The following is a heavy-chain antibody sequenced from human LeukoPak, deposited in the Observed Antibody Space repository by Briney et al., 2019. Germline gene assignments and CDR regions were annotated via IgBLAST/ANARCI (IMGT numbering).Heavy chain of an antibody. D-gene: IGHD2-2*01. J-gene: IGHJ5*02. CDR2: ISVYNGNT. CDR3: ARARMVGVPAAPYWFDP. Sequence: AASVKVSCKASGYTFTSYGISCVRQAPGQGLEWMGWISVYNGNTNYAQKVQGRVTMTTDTSTSTAHMELRSLRSDDTAVYYCARARMVGVPAAPYWFDPWGQGTLVTVSS. CDR1: GYTFTSYG. V-gene: IGHV1-18*01.